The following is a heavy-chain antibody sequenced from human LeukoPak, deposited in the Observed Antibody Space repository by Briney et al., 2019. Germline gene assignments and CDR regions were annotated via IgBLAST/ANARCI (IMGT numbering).Heavy chain of an antibody. CDR1: GFSLSTSGVG. Sequence: SGPTLVKPTQTLTLTCTFSGFSLSTSGVGVGWIRQPPGKALECLALIYWDDDKRYSPSLKSRLTITKDTSKNQVVLTMTNMDPVDTATYYCAHSMRVVTANDAFDIWGQGTMVTVPS. CDR3: AHSMRVVTANDAFDI. V-gene: IGHV2-5*02. D-gene: IGHD2-21*02. J-gene: IGHJ3*02. CDR2: IYWDDDK.